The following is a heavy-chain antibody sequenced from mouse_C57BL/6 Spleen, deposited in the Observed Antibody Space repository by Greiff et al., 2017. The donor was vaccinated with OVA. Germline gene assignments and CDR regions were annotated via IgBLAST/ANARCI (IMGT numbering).Heavy chain of an antibody. CDR1: GYTFTSYW. V-gene: IGHV1-61*01. Sequence: QVQLQQPGAELVRPGSSVKLSCKASGYTFTSYWMDWVKQRPGQGLEWIGNIYPSDSETHYNQKFKDKATLTVDKSSSTAYMQLSSLTSEDSAVYYCARSGTTRFAYWGQGTLVTVSA. CDR2: IYPSDSET. CDR3: ARSGTTRFAY. D-gene: IGHD2-14*01. J-gene: IGHJ3*01.